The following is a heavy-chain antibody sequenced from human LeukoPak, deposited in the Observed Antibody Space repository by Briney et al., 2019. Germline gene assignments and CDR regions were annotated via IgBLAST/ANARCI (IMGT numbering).Heavy chain of an antibody. CDR1: GGTFSSYA. V-gene: IGHV1-69*05. Sequence: SVKVSCKASGGTFSSYAISWVRQAPGQGLEWMGRIIPIFGTAKYAQKFQGRVTITTDESTSTAYMELSSLRSEDTALDYCARGPLQQWLPAAPGYWGQGTLVTVSS. D-gene: IGHD6-19*01. CDR3: ARGPLQQWLPAAPGY. CDR2: IIPIFGTA. J-gene: IGHJ4*02.